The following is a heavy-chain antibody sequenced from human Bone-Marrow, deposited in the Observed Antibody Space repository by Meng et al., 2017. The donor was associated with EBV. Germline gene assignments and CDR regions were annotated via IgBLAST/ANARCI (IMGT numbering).Heavy chain of an antibody. V-gene: IGHV1-2*06. CDR2: INPKSGAT. CDR3: ARERGSRYYWLDP. D-gene: IGHD2-15*01. CDR1: GYTFTDYF. Sequence: QEQLVQAGAEVKKPWDSVKVSCKASGYTFTDYFMYWVRLAPGQGPEWMGRINPKSGATNYAQKFQGRVTMTRDTSIDTVYMELTSLRSDDTAVYYCARERGSRYYWLDPWGQGTLVTVSS. J-gene: IGHJ5*02.